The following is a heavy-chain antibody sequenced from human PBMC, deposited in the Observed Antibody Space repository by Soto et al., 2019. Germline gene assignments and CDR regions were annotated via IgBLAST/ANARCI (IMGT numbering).Heavy chain of an antibody. D-gene: IGHD3-3*01. CDR1: GYTFTSYY. J-gene: IGHJ6*02. V-gene: IGHV1-46*01. CDR3: ARDPITIFGVVTPLGMDV. CDR2: INPSGGST. Sequence: ASVKVSCKASGYTFTSYYMHWVRQAPGQGLEWMGIINPSGGSTSYAQKFQGRVTMTRDTSTSTVYMELSSLRSEDTAVYYCARDPITIFGVVTPLGMDVWGQGTTVTVSS.